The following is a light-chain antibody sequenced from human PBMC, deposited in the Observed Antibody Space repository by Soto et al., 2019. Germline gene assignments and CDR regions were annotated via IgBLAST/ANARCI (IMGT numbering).Light chain of an antibody. J-gene: IGKJ4*01. CDR3: QQYNNWPLT. Sequence: ETVMTQSPATLSVSPGERATLSCRASQSISSNLAWYQQKPGQAPRLLIYGASTRATGIPARFTGSGSGTEITLTNSSLQSEDFAVYYCQQYNNWPLTFGGGTKVEIK. CDR1: QSISSN. CDR2: GAS. V-gene: IGKV3-15*01.